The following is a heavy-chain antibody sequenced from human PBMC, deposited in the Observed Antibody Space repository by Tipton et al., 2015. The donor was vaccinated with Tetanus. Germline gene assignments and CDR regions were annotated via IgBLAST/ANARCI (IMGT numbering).Heavy chain of an antibody. J-gene: IGHJ4*02. V-gene: IGHV4-31*03. CDR2: IRDNGNS. CDR1: GGSINSGGHF. D-gene: IGHD2-2*01. CDR3: AREVPAAGHFDS. Sequence: TLSLTCTVSGGSINSGGHFWTWIRQRTGKGLEWIGHIRDNGNSYANPSLSGRVTMSVDTSKNQFSLKLSPVTAADTAIYYCAREVPAAGHFDSWGQGTLVTVSS.